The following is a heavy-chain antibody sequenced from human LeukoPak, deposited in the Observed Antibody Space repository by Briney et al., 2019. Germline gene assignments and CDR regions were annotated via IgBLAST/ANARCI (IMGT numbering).Heavy chain of an antibody. CDR3: ARDPGGWIQLWPSSYYFDY. CDR2: ISSSSSYI. CDR1: GFTFSSYS. Sequence: GGSLRLSCAASGFTFSSYSMNWVCQAPGKGLEWVSSISSSSSYIYYADSVKGRFTISRDNAKNPLYLQMNSLRAEDTAVYYCARDPGGWIQLWPSSYYFDYWGQGTLVTVSS. D-gene: IGHD5-18*01. J-gene: IGHJ4*02. V-gene: IGHV3-21*01.